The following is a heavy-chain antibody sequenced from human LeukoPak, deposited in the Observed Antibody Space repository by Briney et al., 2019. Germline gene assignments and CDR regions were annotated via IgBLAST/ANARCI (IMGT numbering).Heavy chain of an antibody. V-gene: IGHV4-59*01. CDR2: MYYSGST. Sequence: SETLSLTCAVSGASISSYYWSWIRQPPGKGLEWIGYMYYSGSTSYNPSLMSRVTISVDRSKNQFPLRLSSVTAADTAMYYCALGYSSTWRTPAAIEYWGQGTLVTVSP. D-gene: IGHD6-13*01. CDR3: ALGYSSTWRTPAAIEY. J-gene: IGHJ4*02. CDR1: GASISSYY.